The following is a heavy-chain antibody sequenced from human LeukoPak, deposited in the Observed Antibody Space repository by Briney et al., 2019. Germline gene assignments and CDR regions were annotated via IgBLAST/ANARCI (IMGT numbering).Heavy chain of an antibody. Sequence: PGGSLRLSCAASGFTFSSYSMNWVRQTPGKGLEWVAVISYNGNDKYNADSVKGRFTISRDNSKNTLYLQMNSLRAEDTAVYYCARDRDLGAAAYYFDYWGQGTLVTVSS. CDR3: ARDRDLGAAAYYFDY. V-gene: IGHV3-30*03. D-gene: IGHD6-13*01. CDR1: GFTFSSYS. J-gene: IGHJ4*02. CDR2: ISYNGNDK.